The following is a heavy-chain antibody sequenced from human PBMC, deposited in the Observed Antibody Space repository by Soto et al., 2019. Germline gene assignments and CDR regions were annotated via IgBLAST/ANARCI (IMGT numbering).Heavy chain of an antibody. J-gene: IGHJ3*02. CDR3: ARGLATLPVFAFDI. Sequence: QGTLKESGPTLVKPTQTLTLTCSFSGFSLTTSGVGVGWIRQSPGKALEWLALIYWSGDEHYRPSLKSRLSIFKDTSKKHVVLIMTDMDPVDTATYYCARGLATLPVFAFDIWGQGTMVTVSS. D-gene: IGHD6-6*01. CDR2: IYWSGDE. CDR1: GFSLTTSGVG. V-gene: IGHV2-5*01.